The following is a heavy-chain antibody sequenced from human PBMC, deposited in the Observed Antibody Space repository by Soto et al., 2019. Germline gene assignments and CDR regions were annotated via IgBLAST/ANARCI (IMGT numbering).Heavy chain of an antibody. CDR2: ISAYNGNT. CDR1: GYTFTSYG. V-gene: IGHV1-18*01. Sequence: GASVKVSCKASGYTFTSYGIIWVRQAPGQGLEWMGWISAYNGNTNYAQKLQGRVTMTTDTSTSTAYMELRSLRSDDTAVYYCARDGVEATVVTYIFTKYYYYGMDVWGQGTTVTVSS. CDR3: ARDGVEATVVTYIFTKYYYYGMDV. J-gene: IGHJ6*02. D-gene: IGHD4-17*01.